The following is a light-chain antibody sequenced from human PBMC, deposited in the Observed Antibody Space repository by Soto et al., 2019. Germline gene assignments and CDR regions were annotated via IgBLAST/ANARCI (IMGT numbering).Light chain of an antibody. V-gene: IGKV3-20*01. J-gene: IGKJ2*01. CDR2: GAS. Sequence: ELVLTQSPGTLSLSPGERATLSCRASQSVSSSYLAWYQQKPGQAPRLLIYGASNRATGIPDRFSGSGSGTDFTLTISRLEPEDFAVYFCQQYGSSPQFTFGQGTKVEIK. CDR3: QQYGSSPQFT. CDR1: QSVSSSY.